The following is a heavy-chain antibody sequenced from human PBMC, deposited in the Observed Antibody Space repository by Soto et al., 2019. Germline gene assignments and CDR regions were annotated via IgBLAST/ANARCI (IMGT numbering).Heavy chain of an antibody. Sequence: VQLLESGGDLVQPGGSLRLSCVASGFILNNYAMSWVRQAPGKGLERVSTIGGTDGESDGVPWYEDSVKGRFTISRDRSASMLFLPMDNLRAEGSAIYYCVKRGRIWGAFDFWGQGIRVVVSS. CDR2: IGGTDGESDGVP. CDR1: GFILNNYA. D-gene: IGHD3-16*01. J-gene: IGHJ3*01. CDR3: VKRGRIWGAFDF. V-gene: IGHV3-23*01.